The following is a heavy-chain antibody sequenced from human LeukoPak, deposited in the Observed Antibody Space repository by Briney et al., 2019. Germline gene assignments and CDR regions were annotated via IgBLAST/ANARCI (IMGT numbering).Heavy chain of an antibody. V-gene: IGHV3-23*01. J-gene: IGHJ4*02. D-gene: IGHD3-3*01. Sequence: GGSLRLSCAASGFTFSTHAMSWVRQAPGKGPEWGSAISGSTGRTYYADSVKGRFTISRDNSKNSLYLQMNSLRAEDTALYYCARSRGYYSHSFDYWGQGTLVTVSS. CDR2: ISGSTGRT. CDR1: GFTFSTHA. CDR3: ARSRGYYSHSFDY.